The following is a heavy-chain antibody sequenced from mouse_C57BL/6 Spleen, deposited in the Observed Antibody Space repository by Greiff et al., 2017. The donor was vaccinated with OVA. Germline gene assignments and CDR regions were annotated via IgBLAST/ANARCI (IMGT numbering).Heavy chain of an antibody. CDR3: ARWVVGHYYFDY. CDR1: GYTFTSYW. J-gene: IGHJ2*01. V-gene: IGHV1-52*01. Sequence: VQLQQPGAELVRPGSSVKLSCKASGYTFTSYWMHWVKQRPIQGLEWIGNIDPSDSETHYNQKFKDKATLTVDKSSSTAYMQLSSLTSEDAAVYDCARWVVGHYYFDYWGQGTTLTVSS. CDR2: IDPSDSET. D-gene: IGHD1-1*01.